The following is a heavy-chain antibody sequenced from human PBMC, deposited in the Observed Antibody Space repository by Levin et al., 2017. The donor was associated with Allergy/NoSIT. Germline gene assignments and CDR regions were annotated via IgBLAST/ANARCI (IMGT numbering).Heavy chain of an antibody. D-gene: IGHD3-3*01. J-gene: IGHJ5*02. V-gene: IGHV4-34*01. CDR2: INHSGST. Sequence: SETLSLTCAVYGGSFSGYYWSWIRQPPGKGLEWIGEINHSGSTNYNPSLKSRVTISVDTSKNQFSLKVSSVTAADTAVYYCARAYYDFWSGYPDWFDPWGQGTLVTVSS. CDR3: ARAYYDFWSGYPDWFDP. CDR1: GGSFSGYY.